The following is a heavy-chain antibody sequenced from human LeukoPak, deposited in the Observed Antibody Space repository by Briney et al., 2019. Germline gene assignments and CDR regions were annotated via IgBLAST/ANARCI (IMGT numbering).Heavy chain of an antibody. CDR3: ARHGGYYYGSGSSDY. J-gene: IGHJ4*02. CDR1: GYSFTSYW. Sequence: VESLKISCKGSGYSFTSYWIGWVRQLPGKGLEWMGIIYPGDSDTRYSPSFQGQVTISADKSISTAYLQWSSLKASDTAMYYCARHGGYYYGSGSSDYWGQGTLVTVSS. CDR2: IYPGDSDT. V-gene: IGHV5-51*01. D-gene: IGHD3-10*01.